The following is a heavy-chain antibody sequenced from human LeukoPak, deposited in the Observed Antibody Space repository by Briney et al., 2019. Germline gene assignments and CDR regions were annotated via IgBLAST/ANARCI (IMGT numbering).Heavy chain of an antibody. J-gene: IGHJ4*02. CDR2: IYSSGST. CDR3: ARKDGDY. CDR1: GASISAFH. Sequence: SETLSLTCTVSGASISAFHWTWFRQPAGKGLEWIGLIYSSGSTLINPSLKSRVAMSVDLTKNQLSLKLTSVTAADTAMYYCARKDGDYWGRGTLVTVSS. V-gene: IGHV4-4*07.